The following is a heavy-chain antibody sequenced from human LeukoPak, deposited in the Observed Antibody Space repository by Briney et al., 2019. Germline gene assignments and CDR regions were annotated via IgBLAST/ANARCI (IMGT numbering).Heavy chain of an antibody. D-gene: IGHD6-13*01. CDR2: IYSGGSA. CDR3: ARDDRAAAGTDY. CDR1: GFTVSSNY. Sequence: GGSLRLSCAASGFTVSSNYMSWVRQAPGKGLEWVSVIYSGGSAYHADSVKGRFTISRDNSKSTLYLQMNNLRAEDTAVYYCARDDRAAAGTDYWGQGTLVTVSS. V-gene: IGHV3-53*01. J-gene: IGHJ4*02.